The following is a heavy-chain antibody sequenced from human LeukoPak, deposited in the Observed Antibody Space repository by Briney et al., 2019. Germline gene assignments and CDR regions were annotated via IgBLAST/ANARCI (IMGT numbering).Heavy chain of an antibody. CDR3: ARRGYYYYMDV. CDR2: INHSGST. Sequence: SETLSLTCTVSGGSISSSSYYWGWIRQPPGKGLEWIGEINHSGSTNYNPSLKSRVTISVDTSKNQFSLKLSSVTAADTAVYYCARRGYYYYMDVWGKGTTVTVSS. D-gene: IGHD3-10*01. CDR1: GGSISSSSYY. V-gene: IGHV4-39*07. J-gene: IGHJ6*03.